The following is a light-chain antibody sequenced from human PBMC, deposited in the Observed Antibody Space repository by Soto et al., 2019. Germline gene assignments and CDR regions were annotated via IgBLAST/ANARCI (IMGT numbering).Light chain of an antibody. CDR2: DVN. Sequence: QSALTQPPSASGSPGQSVTISCTGTSSDVGRYNHVSWYQQHPGKAPKLMIFDVNKRPSGVPDRFSGSKSGNTASLTVSGLQAEDEADYYCQVWDTTNPVIFGGGTQLTVL. V-gene: IGLV2-8*01. CDR1: SSDVGRYNH. J-gene: IGLJ2*01. CDR3: QVWDTTNPVI.